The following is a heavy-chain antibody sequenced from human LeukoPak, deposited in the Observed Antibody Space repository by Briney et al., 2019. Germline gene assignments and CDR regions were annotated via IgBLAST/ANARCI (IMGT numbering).Heavy chain of an antibody. CDR2: LSYDGSNK. J-gene: IGHJ6*02. CDR1: GFTFSSYA. D-gene: IGHD6-13*01. V-gene: IGHV3-30*18. CDR3: AKASSSWYPYYYYGMDV. Sequence: PGRSLRLSCAASGFTFSSYAMNWVRQAPGKGLEWVAVLSYDGSNKYYADSVKGRFTISRDNSKNTLYLQMNSLRAEDTAVYYCAKASSSWYPYYYYGMDVWGQGTTVTVSS.